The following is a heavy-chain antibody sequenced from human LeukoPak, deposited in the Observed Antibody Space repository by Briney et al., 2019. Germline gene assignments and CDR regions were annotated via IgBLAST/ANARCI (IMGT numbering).Heavy chain of an antibody. CDR3: ARSQLRGYAFDY. J-gene: IGHJ4*02. CDR2: ISSSGSTI. Sequence: GGSLRLSCTASGFTFSSYEMNWVRQAPGKGLEWVSYISSSGSTIYYADSVKGRFTISRDNAKNSLYLQMNSLRAEDTAVYYCARSQLRGYAFDYWGQGTLVTVSS. V-gene: IGHV3-48*03. CDR1: GFTFSSYE. D-gene: IGHD5-12*01.